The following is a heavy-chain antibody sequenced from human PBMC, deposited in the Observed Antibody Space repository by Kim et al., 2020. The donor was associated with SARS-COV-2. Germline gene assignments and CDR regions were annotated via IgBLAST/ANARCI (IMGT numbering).Heavy chain of an antibody. CDR1: GFTFSNFG. D-gene: IGHD1-26*01. CDR2: ISRSVGGTT. CDR3: ARGAYSGSYTLSYYYYGLDV. V-gene: IGHV3-23*01. Sequence: GGSLRLSCAASGFTFSNFGMSWVRQAPGKGLEWVSTISRSVGGTTWSADSVKGRFTISRDNSKNTLYLQMNSLRAEDTAVYFCARGAYSGSYTLSYYYYGLDVWGQGTTVTVSS. J-gene: IGHJ6*02.